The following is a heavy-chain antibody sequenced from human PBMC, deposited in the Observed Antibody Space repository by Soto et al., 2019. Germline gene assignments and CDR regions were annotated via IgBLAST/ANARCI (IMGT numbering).Heavy chain of an antibody. CDR1: GFSLTTSGVG. D-gene: IGHD3-3*01. V-gene: IGHV2-5*02. CDR2: INWDDDK. J-gene: IGHJ4*02. Sequence: QITLNESGPTLVKPTQTLTLTCTCSGFSLTTSGVGVGWIRQSPGKAPEWLALINWDDDKRYSPSLKSRLTITKDKSKNQVVLTMANLDPADTATYYCAHRVLRTVFGLVTTTAIYFDFWGQGTPVAVSS. CDR3: AHRVLRTVFGLVTTTAIYFDF.